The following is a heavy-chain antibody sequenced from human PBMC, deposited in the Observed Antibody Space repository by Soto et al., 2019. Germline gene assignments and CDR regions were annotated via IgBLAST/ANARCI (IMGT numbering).Heavy chain of an antibody. D-gene: IGHD6-25*01. CDR3: ARDPSAGNWFDP. Sequence: SVKVSCKASGGTFSSYAISWVRQAPGQGLEWMGGIIPIFGTANYAQKFQGRVTITADESTSTAYMELSSLRSEDTAVYYCARDPSAGNWFDPWGQGTLVTVSS. CDR1: GGTFSSYA. J-gene: IGHJ5*02. V-gene: IGHV1-69*13. CDR2: IIPIFGTA.